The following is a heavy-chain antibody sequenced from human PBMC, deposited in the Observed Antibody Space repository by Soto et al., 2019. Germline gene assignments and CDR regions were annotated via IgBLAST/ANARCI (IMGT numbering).Heavy chain of an antibody. J-gene: IGHJ4*02. Sequence: QVQLVQSGAEVKKPGASVKVSCKASGYTFTSYAMHWVRQAPGQRLEWMGWINAGNGNTKYSQKFQGRVTITRDTSASTGYMELSSLRSEDTAVYYYARGGSYLRLNYWGQGTLVTVSS. D-gene: IGHD1-26*01. CDR1: GYTFTSYA. V-gene: IGHV1-3*01. CDR3: ARGGSYLRLNY. CDR2: INAGNGNT.